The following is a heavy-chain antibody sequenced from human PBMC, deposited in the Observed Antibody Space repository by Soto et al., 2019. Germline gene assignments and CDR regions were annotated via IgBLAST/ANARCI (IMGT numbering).Heavy chain of an antibody. D-gene: IGHD6-19*01. V-gene: IGHV3-30*18. CDR2: ISYDGENK. J-gene: IGHJ6*02. Sequence: QVQLVESGGGVVQPGRSLRLSCAASGFTFSSYGMHWVRQAPGKGLEWVAVISYDGENKYYADSVKGRFTISRDNSKSTLYLQMNSLRAEDTAVYYCAKDYLQWLLARYYYGMDVWGHGTTVTDSS. CDR1: GFTFSSYG. CDR3: AKDYLQWLLARYYYGMDV.